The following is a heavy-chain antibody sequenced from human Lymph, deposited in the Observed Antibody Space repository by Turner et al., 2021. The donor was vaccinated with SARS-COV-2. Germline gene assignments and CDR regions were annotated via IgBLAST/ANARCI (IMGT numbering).Heavy chain of an antibody. CDR2: VDPEDGET. V-gene: IGHV1-24*01. Sequence: QLQLVQSGAEVKKPGASVKVSCKVSGYTLTEVSMHWVRQAPGKGLEWMGGVDPEDGETIYAQKFQGRVTMTEDTSTDTAYMELSSLRSEDTAVYYCATGPYDFWSGPSPGYYGMDVWGQGTTVTVSS. CDR1: GYTLTEVS. D-gene: IGHD3-3*01. CDR3: ATGPYDFWSGPSPGYYGMDV. J-gene: IGHJ6*02.